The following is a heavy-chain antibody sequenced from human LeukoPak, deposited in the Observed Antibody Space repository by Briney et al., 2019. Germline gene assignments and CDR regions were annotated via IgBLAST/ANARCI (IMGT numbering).Heavy chain of an antibody. CDR3: ARMTTVTGAGVRVVYYFDY. J-gene: IGHJ4*02. CDR1: GGSISSGGYS. Sequence: PSETLSLNCAVSGGSISSGGYSWRWIRQPPGKGLEWIGYIYHSGSTYYNPSLKSRVTISVDRSKNQFSLKLSSVTAADTAVYYCARMTTVTGAGVRVVYYFDYWGQGTLVTVSS. D-gene: IGHD4-11*01. CDR2: IYHSGST. V-gene: IGHV4-30-2*01.